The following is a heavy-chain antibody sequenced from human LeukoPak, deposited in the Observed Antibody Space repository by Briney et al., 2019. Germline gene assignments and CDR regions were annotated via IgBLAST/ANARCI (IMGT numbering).Heavy chain of an antibody. CDR1: GYTFTGYY. Sequence: ASVKVSCKASGYTFTGYYMHWVRQAPGQGLEWMGWINPNSGGPNYAQKFQGRVTMTRDTSISTAYMELSRLRSDDTAVYCCAREYYYGSGSPSVDYWGQGTLVTVSS. V-gene: IGHV1-2*02. CDR3: AREYYYGSGSPSVDY. J-gene: IGHJ4*02. CDR2: INPNSGGP. D-gene: IGHD3-10*01.